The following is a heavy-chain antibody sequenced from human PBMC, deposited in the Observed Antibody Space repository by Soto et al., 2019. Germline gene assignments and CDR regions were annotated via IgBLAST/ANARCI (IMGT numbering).Heavy chain of an antibody. J-gene: IGHJ6*03. CDR2: ISAYNGNT. CDR3: ATCSSWFVELSGDYYDMDV. D-gene: IGHD3-10*01. CDR1: GYTFTSYG. V-gene: IGHV1-18*01. Sequence: GASVKVSCKSSGYTFTSYGISWVRQAPGQGLEWMGWISAYNGNTNYAQKLQGRVTMTTDTSTSTAYMELRSLRSDDTAVYYCATCSSWFVELSGDYYDMDVWGKGTTVTVSS.